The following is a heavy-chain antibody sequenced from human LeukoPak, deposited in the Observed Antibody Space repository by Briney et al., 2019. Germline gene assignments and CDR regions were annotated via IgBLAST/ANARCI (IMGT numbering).Heavy chain of an antibody. V-gene: IGHV3-11*01. CDR3: ARSIGLTGGGVDV. D-gene: IGHD3-9*01. Sequence: GGSLRLSCAASGFTFSDYNMNWVRQAPGKGLEWVSYITNGGSTIHHADSVKGRFTISRDNAKQALYLQMNSLRAEDTAVYYCARSIGLTGGGVDVWGQGTTVTVSS. CDR2: ITNGGSTI. J-gene: IGHJ6*02. CDR1: GFTFSDYN.